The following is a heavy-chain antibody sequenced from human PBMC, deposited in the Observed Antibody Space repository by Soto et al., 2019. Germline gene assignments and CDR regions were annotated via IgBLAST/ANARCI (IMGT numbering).Heavy chain of an antibody. CDR2: ISSSGTYI. CDR3: ARDPSDCSSTSCWGYYALDV. J-gene: IGHJ6*02. Sequence: GGSLRLSCAASGFTFSTYSMNCVRQAPGKGLEWFSSISSSGTYIHYADSLKGRFTISRDNAKNSLYLQMISLRAEDTAVYYCARDPSDCSSTSCWGYYALDVWGQGTTVTVSS. V-gene: IGHV3-21*01. CDR1: GFTFSTYS. D-gene: IGHD2-2*01.